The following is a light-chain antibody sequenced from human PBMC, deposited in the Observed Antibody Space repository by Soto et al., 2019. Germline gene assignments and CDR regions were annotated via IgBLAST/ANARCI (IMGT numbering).Light chain of an antibody. CDR3: QEYNNWPPSWT. CDR2: GAS. CDR1: QIVSSN. Sequence: EIVMTQSPATLSVSPGERATLSCSASQIVSSNLAWYQQKPGQAPRLLIYGASTRATGIPARFSGSGSGTEFTLAISSLKPEDFAVYYCQEYNNWPPSWTFGQGTKVEIK. V-gene: IGKV3-15*01. J-gene: IGKJ1*01.